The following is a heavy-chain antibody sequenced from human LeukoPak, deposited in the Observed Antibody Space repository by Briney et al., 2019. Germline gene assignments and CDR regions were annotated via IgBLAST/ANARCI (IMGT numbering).Heavy chain of an antibody. Sequence: GASVKVSCKASGYTFTSYGISWVRQAPGQGLEWMGWISAYNGNTNYAQKLQGRVTMTTDTSTSTAYMELRSLRSDDTAVYYCARDSQKYYYGSSGTNFDPWGQGTLVTVSS. CDR2: ISAYNGNT. J-gene: IGHJ5*02. D-gene: IGHD3-22*01. CDR1: GYTFTSYG. V-gene: IGHV1-18*01. CDR3: ARDSQKYYYGSSGTNFDP.